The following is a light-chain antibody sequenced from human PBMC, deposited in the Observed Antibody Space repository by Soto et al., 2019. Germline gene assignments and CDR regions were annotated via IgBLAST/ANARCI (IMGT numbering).Light chain of an antibody. V-gene: IGLV1-47*01. J-gene: IGLJ1*01. CDR3: AAWDDNLSGRYV. Sequence: QSVLTQPPSASGTPGLRVTISCSGSSSNIGSNYVYWYQQLPGTAPKLLIYRNNQRPSGVPDRFSGSKSGTSASLAISGLRSEDEADYYCAAWDDNLSGRYVFGTGTKVTVL. CDR1: SSNIGSNY. CDR2: RNN.